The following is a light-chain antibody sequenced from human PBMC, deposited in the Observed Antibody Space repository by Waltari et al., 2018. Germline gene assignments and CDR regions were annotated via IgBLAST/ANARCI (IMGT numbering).Light chain of an antibody. CDR1: QFLGSTD. CDR2: GAS. Sequence: EIVLTQTPRTLSLSPVESATLSCTASQFLGSTDLAGYQQNPGQTPRLLIYGASSRATGVPDSFRGGGSGTNFTLAISRREPEDFAVYTCHHYGRSQSTSGPGTKVEI. V-gene: IGKV3-20*01. CDR3: HHYGRSQST. J-gene: IGKJ3*01.